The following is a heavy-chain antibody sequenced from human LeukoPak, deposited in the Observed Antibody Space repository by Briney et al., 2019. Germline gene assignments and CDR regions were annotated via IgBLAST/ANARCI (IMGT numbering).Heavy chain of an antibody. CDR2: ISGSGDKT. CDR3: AKMKGHPLPNSYMAV. V-gene: IGHV3-23*01. J-gene: IGHJ6*01. D-gene: IGHD4-23*01. Sequence: QPGGSLRLSCAASGFTLSGFAMSWVRRTPGKGLEWVSGISGSGDKTLYADSVRGRFTISRDNSKNTLYLEMNSLRAEDTAIYYCAKMKGHPLPNSYMAVWGQGTTVTVSS. CDR1: GFTLSGFA.